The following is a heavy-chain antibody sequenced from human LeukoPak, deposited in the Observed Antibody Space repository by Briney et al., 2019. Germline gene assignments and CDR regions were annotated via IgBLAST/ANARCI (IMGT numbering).Heavy chain of an antibody. J-gene: IGHJ2*01. CDR2: ISGSGAST. D-gene: IGHD1-26*01. V-gene: IGHV3-23*01. CDR1: GFTLSTNA. CDR3: AKDRTVGASYWYFDL. Sequence: GGSLRLSCLTSGFTLSTNAMSWVRQAPGKGLEWISGISGSGASTYYADSVKGRFTISRDSSKNTLFLHMNTLRAGDTAIYYCAKDRTVGASYWYFDLWGRGTLVTVSS.